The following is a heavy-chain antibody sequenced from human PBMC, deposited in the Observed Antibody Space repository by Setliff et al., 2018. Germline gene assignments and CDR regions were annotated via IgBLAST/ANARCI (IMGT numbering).Heavy chain of an antibody. D-gene: IGHD1-26*01. CDR3: ARVAVGAMGADY. CDR1: GYTFTTYG. V-gene: IGHV1-18*01. J-gene: IGHJ4*02. Sequence: ASVKVSCKASGYTFTTYGISWVRQAPGQGLEWMGWISAYNGNTNYAQKLQGRVTMTTDTSTSTAYMELSRLRSDDTAVYYCARVAVGAMGADYWGQGTLVTVSS. CDR2: ISAYNGNT.